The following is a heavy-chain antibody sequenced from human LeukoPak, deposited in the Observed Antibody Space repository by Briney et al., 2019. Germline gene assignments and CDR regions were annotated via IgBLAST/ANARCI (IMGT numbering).Heavy chain of an antibody. V-gene: IGHV1-18*01. D-gene: IGHD2-2*02. J-gene: IGHJ4*02. Sequence: ASVKVSCKASGDTFTSYGISWVRQAPGQGLEWMGWISDYSGNTNYAQKLQGRVTMTTDTSTSTAYMELRSLRSDDTAVYYCARSLKQLLYGDYWGQGPLVTESS. CDR3: ARSLKQLLYGDY. CDR1: GDTFTSYG. CDR2: ISDYSGNT.